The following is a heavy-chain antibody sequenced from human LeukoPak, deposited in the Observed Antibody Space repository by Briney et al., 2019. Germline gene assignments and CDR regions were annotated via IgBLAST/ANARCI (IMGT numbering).Heavy chain of an antibody. CDR2: IYTSGST. Sequence: PSETLSLTCTVSGGSISSGSYYWSWIRQPAGKGLEWIGRIYTSGSTNYNPSLKSRVTISVDTSKNQFSLKLSSVTAADTAVYYCARDSPGLSSGYTTRALDIWGQGTMVTVSS. D-gene: IGHD3-22*01. CDR3: ARDSPGLSSGYTTRALDI. CDR1: GGSISSGSYY. J-gene: IGHJ3*02. V-gene: IGHV4-61*02.